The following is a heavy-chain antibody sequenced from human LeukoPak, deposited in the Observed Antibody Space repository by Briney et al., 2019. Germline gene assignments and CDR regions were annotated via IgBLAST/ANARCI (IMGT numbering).Heavy chain of an antibody. D-gene: IGHD3-22*01. J-gene: IGHJ4*02. CDR2: ISSSSSTI. V-gene: IGHV3-48*01. Sequence: GGSLRLSCAASRFTFSSYDMNWVRQAPGKGLEWVSYISSSSSTIYYADSVKGRFTISRGNAKNSLYLQMNSLRAEDTAVYYCARAPSYYYDSSGYYLGYFDYWGQGTLVSVSS. CDR1: RFTFSSYD. CDR3: ARAPSYYYDSSGYYLGYFDY.